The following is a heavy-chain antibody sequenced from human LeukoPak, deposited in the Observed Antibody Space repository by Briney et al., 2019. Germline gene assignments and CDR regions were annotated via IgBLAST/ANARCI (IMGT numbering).Heavy chain of an antibody. Sequence: GGSLRLSCAAPGFSVSSNYMSWVRQAPGKGLEWVSVIYSGGSTYYADSVKGRFTISRDNSKNTVYLQMNSLSAEDTAVYYCAKGNSAGSSKSWFDPWGQGTLVTVSS. CDR3: AKGNSAGSSKSWFDP. CDR2: IYSGGST. D-gene: IGHD3-10*01. J-gene: IGHJ5*02. CDR1: GFSVSSNY. V-gene: IGHV3-53*01.